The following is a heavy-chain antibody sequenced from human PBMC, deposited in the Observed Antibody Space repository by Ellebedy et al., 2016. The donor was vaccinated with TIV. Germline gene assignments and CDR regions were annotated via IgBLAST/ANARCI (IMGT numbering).Heavy chain of an antibody. Sequence: PGGSLRLSCAASGFPFSSYGMIWVRQAPGKGLEWVSSISGASNYIYYADSVKGRFTISRDNAKNSLYLQMNSLRAEDTAVYYCARGPPTMGNIDYWGQGTLVTVSS. CDR3: ARGPPTMGNIDY. J-gene: IGHJ4*02. V-gene: IGHV3-21*01. CDR2: ISGASNYI. D-gene: IGHD3-10*01. CDR1: GFPFSSYG.